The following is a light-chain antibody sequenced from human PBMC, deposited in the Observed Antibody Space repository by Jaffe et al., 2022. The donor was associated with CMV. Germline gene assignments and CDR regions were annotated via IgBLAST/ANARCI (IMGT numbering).Light chain of an antibody. CDR2: GAS. CDR3: QQLNSFT. V-gene: IGKV1-9*01. Sequence: IQLTQSPSSLSASVGDRVTITCRANQGISRYLAWYQKKPGKAPRLLIYGASTLQSGVPSRFSGRGSGADFTLTISSLQPEDFATYYCQQLNSFTFGPGTKVDV. J-gene: IGKJ3*01. CDR1: QGISRY.